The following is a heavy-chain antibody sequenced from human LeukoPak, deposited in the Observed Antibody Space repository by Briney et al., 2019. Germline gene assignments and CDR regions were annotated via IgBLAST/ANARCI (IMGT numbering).Heavy chain of an antibody. CDR2: INPSSGNT. CDR3: ARDFWGTIAAAVSQYFQH. V-gene: IGHV1-46*01. D-gene: IGHD6-13*01. CDR1: GYTFTSYY. J-gene: IGHJ1*01. Sequence: ASVKVSCKASGYTFTSYYMHWVRQAPGQGLEWMGIINPSSGNTSYVQKFQGRVTMTRDTSTSTVYMELSSLRSEDTAVYYCARDFWGTIAAAVSQYFQHWGQGTLVTVSS.